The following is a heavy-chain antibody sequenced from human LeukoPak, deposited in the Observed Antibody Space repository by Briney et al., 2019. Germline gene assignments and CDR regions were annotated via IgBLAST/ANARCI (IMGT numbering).Heavy chain of an antibody. CDR1: GFTFSNYA. Sequence: GGSLRLSCAASGFTFSNYAMTRVRQAPGKGLAWVSSISKSDGATYYADSVKGRFTISRDNSKTTVYLHMDSLRVEDTAIYYCARGALIPDFRGQGTLVTASS. CDR2: ISKSDGAT. V-gene: IGHV3-23*01. CDR3: ARGALIPDF. J-gene: IGHJ4*02. D-gene: IGHD2-21*01.